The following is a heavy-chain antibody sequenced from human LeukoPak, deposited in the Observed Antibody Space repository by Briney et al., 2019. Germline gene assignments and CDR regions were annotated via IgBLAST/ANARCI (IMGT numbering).Heavy chain of an antibody. J-gene: IGHJ4*02. V-gene: IGHV3-7*01. D-gene: IGHD5-18*01. Sequence: GGSLRLSCAASGFTFSSYWMSWVRQSPGKGLEWVANIKPDGSEKYFMDSVKGRFTISRDNAKNSLYLQMNSLRAEDTAVYYCATMDTAMVPVDYWGQGTLVTVSS. CDR3: ATMDTAMVPVDY. CDR2: IKPDGSEK. CDR1: GFTFSSYW.